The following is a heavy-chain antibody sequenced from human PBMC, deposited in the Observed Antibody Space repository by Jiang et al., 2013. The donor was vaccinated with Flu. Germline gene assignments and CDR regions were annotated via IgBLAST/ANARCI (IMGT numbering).Heavy chain of an antibody. CDR3: ARFVSSGWSPYDY. D-gene: IGHD6-19*01. J-gene: IGHJ4*02. Sequence: GPGLVKPSETLSLICSVSGGSIISSYYWSWIRQPPGKGLEWIGYIYYSGSTNYNPSLKSRVTISVDTSKNQFSLKLSSVTAADTAVYYCARFVSSGWSPYDYWGQGTLVTVSS. CDR1: GGSIISSYY. CDR2: IYYSGST. V-gene: IGHV4-59*01.